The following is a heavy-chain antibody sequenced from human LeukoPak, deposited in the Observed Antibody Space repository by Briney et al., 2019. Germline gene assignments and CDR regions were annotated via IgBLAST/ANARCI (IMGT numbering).Heavy chain of an antibody. CDR1: GGSISSGDYY. CDR2: IYYSGST. D-gene: IGHD3-9*01. Sequence: SETLTLTCTVSGGSISSGDYYWSWIRQPPGKGLEWIGYIYYSGSTYYNPSLKSRVTISVDTSKNQFSLKLSSVTAADTAVYYCARASILTGYAKWGQGTLVTVSS. J-gene: IGHJ4*02. CDR3: ARASILTGYAK. V-gene: IGHV4-30-4*08.